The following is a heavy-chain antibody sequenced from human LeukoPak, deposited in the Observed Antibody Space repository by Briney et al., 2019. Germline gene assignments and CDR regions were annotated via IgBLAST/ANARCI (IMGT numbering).Heavy chain of an antibody. Sequence: WGTLRLSCAASGFTFSSYAMSWVRQAPGKGLEWVSAISGSGGSTYYADSVKGRFTISRDNSKNTLYLQMNSLRAGDTAVYYCARAAYSSTWYSRYFDLWGRGTLVTVSS. V-gene: IGHV3-23*01. CDR1: GFTFSSYA. J-gene: IGHJ2*01. D-gene: IGHD6-13*01. CDR2: ISGSGGST. CDR3: ARAAYSSTWYSRYFDL.